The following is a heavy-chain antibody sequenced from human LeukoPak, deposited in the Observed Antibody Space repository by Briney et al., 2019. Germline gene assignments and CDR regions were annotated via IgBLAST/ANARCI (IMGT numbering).Heavy chain of an antibody. V-gene: IGHV3-7*01. CDR2: IKQDGSEK. CDR3: AREGIWFGELLPFDY. Sequence: GGSLRLSCAASGFTFSNYWMSWVRQAPGKGLEWVANIKQDGSEKYYVDSVKGRFTISRDNAKKSLYLQMNSLRAEDTAVYYCAREGIWFGELLPFDYWGQGSLVTVSS. CDR1: GFTFSNYW. J-gene: IGHJ4*02. D-gene: IGHD3-10*01.